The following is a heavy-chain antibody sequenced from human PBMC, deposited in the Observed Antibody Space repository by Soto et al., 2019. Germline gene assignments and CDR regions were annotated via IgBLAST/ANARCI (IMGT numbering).Heavy chain of an antibody. D-gene: IGHD3-10*01. V-gene: IGHV1-69*13. CDR1: GGTFSSYA. Sequence: GASVKVSCKASGGTFSSYAISWVRQAPGQGLEWMGGIIPIFGTANYAQKFQGRVTITADESTSTAYMELSSLRSEDTAVYYCARDRVSPFRGADNWFDSWGQGTLVTVSS. CDR2: IIPIFGTA. CDR3: ARDRVSPFRGADNWFDS. J-gene: IGHJ5*01.